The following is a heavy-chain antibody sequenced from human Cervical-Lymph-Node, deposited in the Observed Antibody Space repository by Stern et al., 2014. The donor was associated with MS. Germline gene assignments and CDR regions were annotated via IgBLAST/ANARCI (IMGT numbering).Heavy chain of an antibody. CDR1: GFTFDDYS. V-gene: IGHV3-9*01. D-gene: IGHD5-18*01. J-gene: IGHJ6*02. CDR2: ISWNSGSI. CDR3: AKDRNRGYSYGYSYGMDV. Sequence: EVQLVESGGGLVQPGRSLRLSCAASGFTFDDYSMHWVRQAPGKGLEWVSGISWNSGSIGYAVSVKGRFTISRDNAKNSLYLQMNSLRAEDTALYYCAKDRNRGYSYGYSYGMDVWGQGTTVTVSS.